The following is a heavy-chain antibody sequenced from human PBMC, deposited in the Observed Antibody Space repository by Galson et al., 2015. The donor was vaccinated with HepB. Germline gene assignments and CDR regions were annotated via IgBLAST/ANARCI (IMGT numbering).Heavy chain of an antibody. CDR1: GFTFTSSA. Sequence: SCKASGFTFTSSAMQWVRQARGQRLEWIGWIVVGSGNTNYAQKFQERVTITRDMSTSTAYMELSSLRSEDTAVYYCAAGGFRFSSGSYNFDYWGQGTLVTVSS. CDR3: AAGGFRFSSGSYNFDY. J-gene: IGHJ4*02. CDR2: IVVGSGNT. D-gene: IGHD3-10*01. V-gene: IGHV1-58*02.